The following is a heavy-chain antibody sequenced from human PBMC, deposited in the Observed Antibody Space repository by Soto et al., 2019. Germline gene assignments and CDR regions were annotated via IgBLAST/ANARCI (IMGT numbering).Heavy chain of an antibody. CDR2: INHSGST. J-gene: IGHJ6*03. CDR3: ARGNIVVVPAARYYYYYMDV. CDR1: GGSFSGYY. D-gene: IGHD2-2*01. Sequence: SETLSLTCAVYGGSFSGYYWSWIRQPPGKGLEWIGEINHSGSTNYNPSLKSRVTISVDTSKNQFSLKLSSVTAADTAVYYCARGNIVVVPAARYYYYYMDVWGKGTTVT. V-gene: IGHV4-34*01.